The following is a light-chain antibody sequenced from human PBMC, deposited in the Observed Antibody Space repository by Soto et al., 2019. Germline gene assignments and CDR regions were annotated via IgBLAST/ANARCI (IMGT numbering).Light chain of an antibody. Sequence: EIVLTQSPATLSLSPGERATLSCRASQSISSYLVWYQQKLGQAPRLLIYDASNRATGIPARFSGSGSGTDFTLTISSLEPEDFAVYYCQQRPNWPLTFGGGTRVEIK. CDR1: QSISSY. V-gene: IGKV3-11*01. CDR3: QQRPNWPLT. J-gene: IGKJ4*01. CDR2: DAS.